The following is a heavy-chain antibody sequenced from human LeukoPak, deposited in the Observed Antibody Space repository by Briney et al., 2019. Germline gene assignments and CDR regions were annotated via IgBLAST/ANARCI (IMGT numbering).Heavy chain of an antibody. CDR3: ARRAGGYSHPYDY. CDR2: INPNSGGI. D-gene: IGHD4-23*01. Sequence: ASVKVSCKASGYTFSGFYIHWVRQAPGQGLEWMGWINPNSGGINYAQKLQGRVTMTTDTSTSTAYMELRSLRSDDTAAYYCARRAGGYSHPYDYWGQGILVTVSS. J-gene: IGHJ4*02. V-gene: IGHV1-2*02. CDR1: GYTFSGFY.